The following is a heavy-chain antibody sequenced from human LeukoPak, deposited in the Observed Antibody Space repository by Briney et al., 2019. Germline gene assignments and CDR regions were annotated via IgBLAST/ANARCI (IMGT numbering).Heavy chain of an antibody. D-gene: IGHD5-24*01. J-gene: IGHJ3*02. CDR1: GGSISSYY. CDR3: ARLTWDGYNYDAFDI. V-gene: IGHV4-59*08. Sequence: SETLSLTCTISGGSISSYYWSWIRQPPGKGLEWIGYAYYSGSTNYNPSLKSRVTISVDTSKNQFSLKLSSVTAADTAVYYCARLTWDGYNYDAFDIWGQGTMVTVSS. CDR2: AYYSGST.